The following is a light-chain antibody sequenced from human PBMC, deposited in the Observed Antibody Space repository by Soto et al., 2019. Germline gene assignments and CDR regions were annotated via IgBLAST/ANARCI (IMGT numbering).Light chain of an antibody. V-gene: IGKV3-11*01. J-gene: IGKJ4*02. Sequence: EIVLSQSPPTLSLSPGERATLSCRTSQSVGDYLAWYQQRPGQAPRLLIYAASNRATGIPARFSASGSETDFTLTISSLQPDDSAVYFCPQRSKLPRTFGGGTKVDIK. CDR2: AAS. CDR3: PQRSKLPRT. CDR1: QSVGDY.